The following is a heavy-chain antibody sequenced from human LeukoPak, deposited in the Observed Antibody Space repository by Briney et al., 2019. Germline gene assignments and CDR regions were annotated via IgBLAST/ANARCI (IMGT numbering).Heavy chain of an antibody. J-gene: IGHJ4*02. CDR1: GYTFTSYD. CDR2: MNPNSGNT. Sequence: GASVKVSCKASGYTFTSYDINWVRQATGQGLEWMGWMNPNSGNTGYAQKFQGRVTMTRNTSISTAYMELSSLRSEDTAVYYCATLAYCGGDCYSGGYWGQGTLVTVSS. CDR3: ATLAYCGGDCYSGGY. V-gene: IGHV1-8*01. D-gene: IGHD2-21*02.